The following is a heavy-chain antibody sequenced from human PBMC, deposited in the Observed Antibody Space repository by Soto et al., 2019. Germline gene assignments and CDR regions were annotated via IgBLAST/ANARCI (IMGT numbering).Heavy chain of an antibody. CDR3: ARVRSYGDSDAFDI. CDR2: ISSSSSYI. D-gene: IGHD4-17*01. V-gene: IGHV3-21*01. J-gene: IGHJ3*02. Sequence: EVQLVESGGGLVKPGGSLRLSCAASGFTFSSYSMNWVRQAPGKGLEWVSSISSSSSYIYYADSVKGRFTISRDNAKNSLYLQMNSLRAEDTAVYYCARVRSYGDSDAFDIWGQGTMVTVSS. CDR1: GFTFSSYS.